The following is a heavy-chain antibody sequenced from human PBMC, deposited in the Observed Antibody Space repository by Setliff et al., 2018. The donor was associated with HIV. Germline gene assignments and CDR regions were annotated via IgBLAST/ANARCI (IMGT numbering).Heavy chain of an antibody. CDR1: GGSFSGYY. CDR3: ARALGGSGYYL. Sequence: SETLSLTCAVYGGSFSGYYWSWIRQPPGKGLEWIGEINHSGSTNYNPSLKSRVTISVDTSKNQFSLKLSSLPAADTAVYYCARALGGSGYYLWGQGTLVTVSS. J-gene: IGHJ5*02. D-gene: IGHD3-22*01. V-gene: IGHV4-34*01. CDR2: INHSGST.